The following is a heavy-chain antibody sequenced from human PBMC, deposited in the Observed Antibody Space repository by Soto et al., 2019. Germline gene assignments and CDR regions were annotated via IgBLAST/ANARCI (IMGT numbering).Heavy chain of an antibody. Sequence: SETLSLTCAVYVGSFSSYYCSWIRQPPGKGLELIGDSNNSGSTNNNTFLKSRVTIPVDTSKIQYSLKLSSVTAAATAVYYCARGGRLTMVRGVIILVRSWFDPWGQGTLVTVSS. J-gene: IGHJ5*02. CDR2: SNNSGST. CDR1: VGSFSSYY. D-gene: IGHD3-10*01. V-gene: IGHV4-34*01. CDR3: ARGGRLTMVRGVIILVRSWFDP.